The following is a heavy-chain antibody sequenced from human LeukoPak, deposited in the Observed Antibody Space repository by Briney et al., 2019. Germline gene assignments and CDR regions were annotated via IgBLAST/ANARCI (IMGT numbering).Heavy chain of an antibody. CDR2: IYYSGST. Sequence: PSQTLSLTCTVSGGSISSGDYYWSWIRQPPGKGLEWIGYIYYSGSTYYNPSLKSRVTISVDTSKNQFSLKLSSVTAADTAVYYCARESTVKPGGNYYYYMDVWGKGTSVTVSS. D-gene: IGHD4-11*01. CDR3: ARESTVKPGGNYYYYMDV. J-gene: IGHJ6*03. V-gene: IGHV4-30-4*01. CDR1: GGSISSGDYY.